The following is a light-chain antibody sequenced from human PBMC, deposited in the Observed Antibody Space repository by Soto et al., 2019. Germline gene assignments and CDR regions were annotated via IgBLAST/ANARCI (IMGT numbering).Light chain of an antibody. Sequence: DIQMTQSPSSLSASVGDRVTITCRSSQSISSYLNWYQQKPGKAPKLLIYAASSLQSGVPSRFSGSGSGTDFTLTISRLQHEDFATYYCQQSYSPASTFGRGTKVDIK. V-gene: IGKV1-39*01. CDR2: AAS. CDR3: QQSYSPAST. J-gene: IGKJ4*02. CDR1: QSISSY.